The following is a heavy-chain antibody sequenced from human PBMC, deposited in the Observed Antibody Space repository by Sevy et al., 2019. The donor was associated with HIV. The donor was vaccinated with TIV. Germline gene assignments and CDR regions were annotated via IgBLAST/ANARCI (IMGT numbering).Heavy chain of an antibody. Sequence: GGSLRLSCAASGFTFSSYEMNWVRQAPGKGLEWVSYISNSGTTISDSDSVRGRFTISRDNARNSLYLQMNSLRGEDTAVYYCATDLPPSATTVAHFDHWGLGTLVTVSS. J-gene: IGHJ4*02. D-gene: IGHD4-17*01. V-gene: IGHV3-48*03. CDR1: GFTFSSYE. CDR2: ISNSGTTI. CDR3: ATDLPPSATTVAHFDH.